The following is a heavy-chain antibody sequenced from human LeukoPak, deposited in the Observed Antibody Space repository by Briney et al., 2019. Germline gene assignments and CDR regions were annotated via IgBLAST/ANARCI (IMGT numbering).Heavy chain of an antibody. CDR1: GFTVSSNY. CDR3: ARGLAAAGRYYFDY. J-gene: IGHJ4*02. Sequence: GGSLRLSCAASGFTVSSNYMSWVRQAPGKGLEWVSVIYSGGSTYYADSVKGRFTISRDNAKNSLYLQMNSLRAEDTAVYYCARGLAAAGRYYFDYWGQGTLVTVSS. CDR2: IYSGGST. D-gene: IGHD6-13*01. V-gene: IGHV3-66*01.